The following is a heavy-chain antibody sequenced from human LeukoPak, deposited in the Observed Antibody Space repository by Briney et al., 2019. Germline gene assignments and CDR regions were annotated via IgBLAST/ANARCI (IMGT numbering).Heavy chain of an antibody. CDR3: ARVGIAAAGRYYFDY. CDR2: ISGSGGGT. D-gene: IGHD6-13*01. Sequence: GGSLRLSCAASGFTFSSYAMSWVRQAPGKGLEWVSDISGSGGGTYYADSVKGRFTISRDNSKNALYLQMDSLRVEDTAVYYCARVGIAAAGRYYFDYWGQGTLVTVSS. CDR1: GFTFSSYA. J-gene: IGHJ4*02. V-gene: IGHV3-23*01.